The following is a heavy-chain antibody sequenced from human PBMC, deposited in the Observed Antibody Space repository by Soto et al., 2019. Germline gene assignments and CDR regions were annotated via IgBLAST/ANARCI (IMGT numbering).Heavy chain of an antibody. CDR2: IYYDGSQK. V-gene: IGHV3-33*01. CDR3: ARDPGIGSLVTTWFDP. D-gene: IGHD4-17*01. Sequence: QVHLVESGGGVVRPGRSLRLSCAASGFSFNTYGMHWVRQAPGKGLEWVAIIYYDGSQKYYADSVKGRFTISRDNSNNXLYLQMNSLRAEDTAVYYCARDPGIGSLVTTWFDPWGQGTLVTVSS. J-gene: IGHJ5*02. CDR1: GFSFNTYG.